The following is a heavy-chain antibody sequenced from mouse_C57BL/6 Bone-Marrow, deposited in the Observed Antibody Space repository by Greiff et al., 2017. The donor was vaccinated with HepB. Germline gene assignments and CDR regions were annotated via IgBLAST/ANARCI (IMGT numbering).Heavy chain of an antibody. CDR1: GYAFSSYW. V-gene: IGHV1-80*01. D-gene: IGHD2-10*02. CDR2: IYPGDGET. J-gene: IGHJ2*01. Sequence: QVQLQQSGAELVKPGASVKISCKASGYAFSSYWMNWVKQRPGKGLEWIGQIYPGDGETNYNGKFKGKATLTADKSSSTAYMQLSSLTSEDSAVYFCARRKKYDYFDYWGQGTTLTVSS. CDR3: ARRKKYDYFDY.